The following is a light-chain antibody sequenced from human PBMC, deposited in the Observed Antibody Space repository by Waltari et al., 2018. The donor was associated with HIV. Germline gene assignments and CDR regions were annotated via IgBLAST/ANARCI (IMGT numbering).Light chain of an antibody. CDR1: QSVLYSSNNKNY. Sequence: DIVMTQSPDSLAVSLGETATIHCMSSQSVLYSSNNKNYLAWYQQKPGRPPKLLIYWASTRESGVPDRFSGSGSETHFTLTISSLQPEDVAVYYCQQYVRKRTFGQGTRLEI. J-gene: IGKJ2*01. V-gene: IGKV4-1*01. CDR3: QQYVRKRT. CDR2: WAS.